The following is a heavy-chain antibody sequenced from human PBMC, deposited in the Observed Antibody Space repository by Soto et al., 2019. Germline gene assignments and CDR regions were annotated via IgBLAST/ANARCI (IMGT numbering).Heavy chain of an antibody. J-gene: IGHJ5*02. Sequence: PGGSLRFSCAASGFSCSGYYMCWVRQRPGEGPEWISCISGSGTSMAYADSVKGRFTVSRDNAKNSLHLQMNSLRDDDTAVYYCVRDPRNLGFDPWGQGTLVTVSS. V-gene: IGHV3-11*01. CDR1: GFSCSGYY. CDR2: ISGSGTSM. CDR3: VRDPRNLGFDP.